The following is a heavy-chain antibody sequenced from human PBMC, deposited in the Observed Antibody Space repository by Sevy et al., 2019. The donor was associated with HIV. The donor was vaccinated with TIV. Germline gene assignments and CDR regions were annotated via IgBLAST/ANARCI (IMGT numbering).Heavy chain of an antibody. V-gene: IGHV4-59*12. Sequence: SETLSLTCTASGGSISSYYWSWIRQPPGKGLEWIGYIYYSGGTNYNPPLKSRVTISVDTSKNQFSLKLSSVTAADTAVYYCAGARFLEWLLPYYWGQGTLVTVSS. CDR1: GGSISSYY. J-gene: IGHJ4*02. CDR3: AGARFLEWLLPYY. CDR2: IYYSGGT. D-gene: IGHD3-3*01.